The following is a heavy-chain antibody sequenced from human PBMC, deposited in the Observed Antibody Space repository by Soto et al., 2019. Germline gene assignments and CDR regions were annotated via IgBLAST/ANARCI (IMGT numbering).Heavy chain of an antibody. CDR2: LSSSSSTI. D-gene: IGHD2-21*02. CDR3: ARDGRGDHDAFDI. J-gene: IGHJ3*02. Sequence: GGSLRLSCAASGFTFSDYYMSWIRQAQGKGLEWVSYLSSSSSTIYYADSVKGRFTISRDNAKNSLYLQMNSLRAEDTAVYYCARDGRGDHDAFDIWGQGTMVTVSS. CDR1: GFTFSDYY. V-gene: IGHV3-11*01.